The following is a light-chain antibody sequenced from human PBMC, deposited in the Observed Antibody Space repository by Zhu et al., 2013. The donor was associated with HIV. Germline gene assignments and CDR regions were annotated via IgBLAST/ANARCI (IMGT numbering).Light chain of an antibody. V-gene: IGKV1D-16*01. J-gene: IGKJ4*01. Sequence: IQLTQSPSSLSASVGDRITITCRASQGISGWLVWYQQKPGKAPHLLIYAASTLQSGVPSRFSGSGSGTEFTLTISSLQPEDIATYYCQQYNSLVTFGGGTTVEIK. CDR3: QQYNSLVT. CDR2: AAS. CDR1: QGISGW.